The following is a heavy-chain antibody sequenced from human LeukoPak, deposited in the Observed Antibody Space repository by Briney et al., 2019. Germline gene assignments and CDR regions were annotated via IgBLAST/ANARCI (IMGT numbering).Heavy chain of an antibody. CDR2: IYYSGST. CDR1: GGSLSSSSYY. Sequence: PSETLSLTCTVSGGSLSSSSYYWGWIRQPPGKGLEWIGSIYYSGSTYYNPSLKSRVTISVDTSKNQFSLKLSSVTAADTAVYYCARVGSTVTYFDYWGQGTLVTVSS. J-gene: IGHJ4*02. V-gene: IGHV4-39*01. D-gene: IGHD4-17*01. CDR3: ARVGSTVTYFDY.